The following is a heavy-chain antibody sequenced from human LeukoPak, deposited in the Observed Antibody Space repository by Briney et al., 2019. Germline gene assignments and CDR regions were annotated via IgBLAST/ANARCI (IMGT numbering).Heavy chain of an antibody. CDR2: IGFSSTTT. CDR3: AKDRGGYSYAFDY. Sequence: ETLSLTCAVYGGSFSGYYWSWIRQAPGKGLEWVSTIGFSSTTTYYADSVKGRFTISRDNSKNTLYLQMNSLRVEDTAVYYCAKDRGGYSYAFDYWGQGTLVTVSS. J-gene: IGHJ4*02. V-gene: IGHV3-23*01. CDR1: GGSFSGYY. D-gene: IGHD5-18*01.